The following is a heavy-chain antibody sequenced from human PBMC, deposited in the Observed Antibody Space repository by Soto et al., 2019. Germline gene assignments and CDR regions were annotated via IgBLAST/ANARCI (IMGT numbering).Heavy chain of an antibody. J-gene: IGHJ3*02. V-gene: IGHV3-66*04. Sequence: GGSLRLSCAASGFTVSSNYMSWVRQAPGKGLEWVSVIYSGGSTYYADSVKGRFTISRDNSKNTLYLQMNSLRAEDTAVYYCARQTITYCSSTSCYLGAFDIWGQGTMVTVSS. CDR2: IYSGGST. CDR3: ARQTITYCSSTSCYLGAFDI. D-gene: IGHD2-2*01. CDR1: GFTVSSNY.